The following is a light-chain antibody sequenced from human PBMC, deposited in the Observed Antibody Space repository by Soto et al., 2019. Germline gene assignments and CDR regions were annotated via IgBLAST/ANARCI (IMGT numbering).Light chain of an antibody. V-gene: IGKV1-12*01. J-gene: IGKJ4*01. CDR3: QQASISQLT. CDR1: QTISAW. Sequence: DIQMTQSPSSVSASVGDRVTITCRTSQTISAWLAWYQQKPGKAPNLLIYATSTLQTGVPSRFSGSGSGTEFTLTISSLQPYDFATYYCQQASISQLTFGGGTKVEIK. CDR2: ATS.